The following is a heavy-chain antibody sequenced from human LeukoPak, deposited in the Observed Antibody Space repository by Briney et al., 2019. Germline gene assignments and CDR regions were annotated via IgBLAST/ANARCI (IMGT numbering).Heavy chain of an antibody. V-gene: IGHV1-2*02. Sequence: ASVKVSCKASGYTFIGYYLHWVRQAPGQGLEWMGWINPHNGDTNYAQKFQGRVTMTRDTSITTAYMELSRLKSDDTAVYYCATVKDIVVGGGPYYFDYWGQGTLVTVSS. D-gene: IGHD2-15*01. CDR2: INPHNGDT. CDR1: GYTFIGYY. J-gene: IGHJ4*02. CDR3: ATVKDIVVGGGPYYFDY.